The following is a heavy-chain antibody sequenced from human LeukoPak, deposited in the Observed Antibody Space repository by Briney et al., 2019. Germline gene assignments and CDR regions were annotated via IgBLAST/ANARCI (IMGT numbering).Heavy chain of an antibody. CDR1: GGTSSSYA. CDR3: ARDQALWFGELLPSRYGLDV. J-gene: IGHJ6*02. Sequence: SVKVSCKASGGTSSSYAISWVRQAPGQGLEWMGGIIPIFGTANYAQKFQGRVTITADESTSTAYMELSSLRSEDTAVYYCARDQALWFGELLPSRYGLDVWGQGTTVTVSS. CDR2: IIPIFGTA. D-gene: IGHD3-10*01. V-gene: IGHV1-69*01.